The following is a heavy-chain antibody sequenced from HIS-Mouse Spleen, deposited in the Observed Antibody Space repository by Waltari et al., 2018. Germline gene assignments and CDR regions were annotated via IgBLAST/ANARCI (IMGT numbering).Heavy chain of an antibody. CDR1: GGSITSSSYY. V-gene: IGHV4-39*06. Sequence: RLQLQESGPGLVKPSETLSLPCTVSGGSITSSSYYWGWIRQPPGKGLEWIGSIYYNPSLKSRVTISVDTSKNQFSLKLSSVTAADTAVYYCAREIPYSSSWYDWYFDLWGRGTLVTVSS. CDR3: AREIPYSSSWYDWYFDL. J-gene: IGHJ2*01. CDR2: IY. D-gene: IGHD6-13*01.